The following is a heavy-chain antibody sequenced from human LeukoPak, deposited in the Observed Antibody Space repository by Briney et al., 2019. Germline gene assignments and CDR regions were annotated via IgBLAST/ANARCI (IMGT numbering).Heavy chain of an antibody. Sequence: GGSLRLSCAASGFTFSSYAMSWVRQAPGKGLEWVSAISGSGGSTYYADSVKGRFTISRDNSKNTLYLQMNSLRAEDTAVYYCARGPSLAAAVNPRSGYYYYMDVWGKGTTVTVSS. CDR2: ISGSGGST. CDR3: ARGPSLAAAVNPRSGYYYYMDV. J-gene: IGHJ6*03. D-gene: IGHD6-13*01. V-gene: IGHV3-23*01. CDR1: GFTFSSYA.